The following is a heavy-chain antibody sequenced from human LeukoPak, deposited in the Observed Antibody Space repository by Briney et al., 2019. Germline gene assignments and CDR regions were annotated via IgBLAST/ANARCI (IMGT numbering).Heavy chain of an antibody. CDR2: TSGSGGST. D-gene: IGHD3-3*01. V-gene: IGHV3-23*01. CDR3: AKVSRYDFWSGSPRGAFDI. CDR1: GFTFSSYA. J-gene: IGHJ3*02. Sequence: GGSLRLSCAASGFTFSSYAMSWVRQAPGKGLEWVSATSGSGGSTYYADSVKGRFTISRDNSKNTLYLQMNSLRAEDTAVYYCAKVSRYDFWSGSPRGAFDIWGQGTMVTVSS.